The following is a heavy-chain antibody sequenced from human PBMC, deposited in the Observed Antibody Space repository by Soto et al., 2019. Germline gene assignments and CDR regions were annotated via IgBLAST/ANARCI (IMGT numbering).Heavy chain of an antibody. Sequence: QVQLQESGPGLVKPSETLSLTCTVSGGSISSYYWSWIRQPPGKGLEWIGYIYYSGSTNYNPSLKSRVTISVDTSKNQFSLKLSSVTAADTAVYYCARDSGVVVVPAAISSSRWFDPWGQGTLVTVSS. V-gene: IGHV4-59*01. J-gene: IGHJ5*02. CDR3: ARDSGVVVVPAAISSSRWFDP. CDR1: GGSISSYY. D-gene: IGHD2-2*01. CDR2: IYYSGST.